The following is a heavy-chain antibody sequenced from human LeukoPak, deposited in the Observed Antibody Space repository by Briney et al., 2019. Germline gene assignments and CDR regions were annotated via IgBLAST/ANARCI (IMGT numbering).Heavy chain of an antibody. D-gene: IGHD3-9*01. V-gene: IGHV4-34*01. CDR2: INHSGST. Sequence: PSETLSLTRAVYGGSFSGYYWSWIRQPPGKGLEWIGEINHSGSTNYNPSLKSRVTISVDTSKNQFSLKLSSVTAADTAVYYCARGSRYFARFADYWGQGTLVTVSS. CDR3: ARGSRYFARFADY. CDR1: GGSFSGYY. J-gene: IGHJ4*02.